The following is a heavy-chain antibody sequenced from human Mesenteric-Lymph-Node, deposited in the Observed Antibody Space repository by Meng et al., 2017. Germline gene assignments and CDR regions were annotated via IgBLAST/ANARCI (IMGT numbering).Heavy chain of an antibody. J-gene: IGHJ4*02. CDR1: GFTFSSTP. CDR3: AKDIRRGYDSSGYYFDY. V-gene: IGHV3-30*01. D-gene: IGHD3-22*01. Sequence: GESLKISCAASGFTFSSTPMHWVRQAPGKGLEWVAVIGHDGVYTHHADSVKGRLTISRDNAKNSLYLQMNSLRAEDTALYYCAKDIRRGYDSSGYYFDYWGQGTLVTVSS. CDR2: IGHDGVYT.